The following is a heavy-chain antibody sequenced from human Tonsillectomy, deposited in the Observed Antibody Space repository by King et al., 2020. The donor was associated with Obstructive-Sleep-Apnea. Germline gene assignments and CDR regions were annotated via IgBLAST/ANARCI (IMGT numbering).Heavy chain of an antibody. CDR1: GYPFTTYG. Sequence: QLVQSGAEVKKPGASVKVSCKASGYPFTTYGINWGRQAPGQGLEWMGWIRAYNGNTNYAQKLQGRVTMTTETSTSTAYMELKSLGSDDTAVYYCARGSAALDVWGQGTTVTVSS. V-gene: IGHV1-18*04. CDR2: IRAYNGNT. CDR3: ARGSAALDV. D-gene: IGHD6-13*01. J-gene: IGHJ6*02.